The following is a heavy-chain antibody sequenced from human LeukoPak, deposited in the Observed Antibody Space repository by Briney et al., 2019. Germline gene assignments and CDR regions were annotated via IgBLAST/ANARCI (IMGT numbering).Heavy chain of an antibody. J-gene: IGHJ4*02. CDR3: TRSIWYFDY. CDR2: IYTGGST. Sequence: PGGSLRLSCAASGFTFTEHAMSWVRQAPGKGLECVSLIYTGGSTYYADSVKGRFTISRDNSKNTLYLQMNNLRAEDTAVYYCTRSIWYFDYWGQGTLVTVSS. V-gene: IGHV3-53*01. CDR1: GFTFTEHA.